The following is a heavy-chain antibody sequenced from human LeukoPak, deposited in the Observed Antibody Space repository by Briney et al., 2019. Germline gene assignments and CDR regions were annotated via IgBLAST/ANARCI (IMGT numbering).Heavy chain of an antibody. CDR3: ASSASVIAARSMYY. D-gene: IGHD6-6*01. Sequence: SVKVSCKASGGTFSTYAISWVRQAPGQRLEWMGRIIPIFGTANYAQKFQGRVTITTDESTSTAYMELSSLRSEDTAVYYCASSASVIAARSMYYWGQGTLVTVSS. CDR1: GGTFSTYA. V-gene: IGHV1-69*05. J-gene: IGHJ4*02. CDR2: IIPIFGTA.